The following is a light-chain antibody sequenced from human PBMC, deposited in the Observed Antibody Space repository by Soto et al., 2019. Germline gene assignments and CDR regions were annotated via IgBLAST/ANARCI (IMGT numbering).Light chain of an antibody. Sequence: DIQMTQSPSSLSASVGDRVTITCRASQSISSYLNWYQQKQGKAPKLLIYAACSLQSGVPSRFSGSGSGTDFTLTISSLQPEDFATYYCQQSYSTPLTFGGGTKVDIK. CDR2: AAC. V-gene: IGKV1-39*01. CDR3: QQSYSTPLT. J-gene: IGKJ4*01. CDR1: QSISSY.